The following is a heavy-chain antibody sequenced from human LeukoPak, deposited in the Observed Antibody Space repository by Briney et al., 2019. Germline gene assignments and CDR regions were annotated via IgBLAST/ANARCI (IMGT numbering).Heavy chain of an antibody. Sequence: GESLKISCKGSGYSFTSYWIGWVRPMPGKGREWMGIIYPGDSDTRYSPSFQGQVTISADKSISTAYLQWSSLKASDTAMYYCATAVAGTDDAFDIWGQGTMVTVSS. D-gene: IGHD6-19*01. V-gene: IGHV5-51*01. J-gene: IGHJ3*02. CDR3: ATAVAGTDDAFDI. CDR1: GYSFTSYW. CDR2: IYPGDSDT.